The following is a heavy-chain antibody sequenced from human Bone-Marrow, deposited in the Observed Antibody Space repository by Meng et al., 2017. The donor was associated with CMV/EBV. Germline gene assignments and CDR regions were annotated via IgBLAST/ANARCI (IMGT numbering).Heavy chain of an antibody. CDR3: AKEPSSWYRPSFDY. Sequence: GGSLRLSCAASGFTFSSYAMSWVRQAPGKGLEWVSAISGSGTSTYYEDSVKGRFSISRDKSKNTLYLQMNSLGVEDTAVYYCAKEPSSWYRPSFDYWGQGTLVTVSS. CDR1: GFTFSSYA. V-gene: IGHV3-23*01. CDR2: ISGSGTST. D-gene: IGHD6-13*01. J-gene: IGHJ4*02.